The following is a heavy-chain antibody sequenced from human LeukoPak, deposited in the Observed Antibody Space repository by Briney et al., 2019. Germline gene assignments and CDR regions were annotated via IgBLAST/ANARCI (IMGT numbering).Heavy chain of an antibody. CDR3: ARTKPPDPFDF. J-gene: IGHJ3*01. V-gene: IGHV4-59*01. Sequence: SEALSLTCTVSGGSISSYYWSWIRQPPGKGREWIGYIYYSGNTYYNPSLKSRVTISVDTSKNQFSLKVNSVTAADTAVYYCARTKPPDPFDFWGQGTLVTVSS. CDR2: IYYSGNT. CDR1: GGSISSYY.